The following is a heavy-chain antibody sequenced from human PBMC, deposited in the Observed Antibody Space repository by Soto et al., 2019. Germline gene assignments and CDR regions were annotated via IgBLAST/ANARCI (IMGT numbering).Heavy chain of an antibody. D-gene: IGHD4-17*01. J-gene: IGHJ4*02. CDR3: ARVYGVYLDY. V-gene: IGHV3-30-3*01. Sequence: QVQLVESGGGVVQPGRSLRLSCAASGFTFSSYAMHWVRQAAGKGLEWVAVISYDGSNKYYADSVKGRFTISRDNSKNTLYLQMNSLRAEDTAVYYCARVYGVYLDYWGQGTLVTVSS. CDR1: GFTFSSYA. CDR2: ISYDGSNK.